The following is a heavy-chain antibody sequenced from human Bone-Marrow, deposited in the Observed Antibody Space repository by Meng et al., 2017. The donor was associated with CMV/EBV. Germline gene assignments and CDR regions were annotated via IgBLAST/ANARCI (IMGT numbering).Heavy chain of an antibody. Sequence: GGSLRLSCAASGFTVSSNYMSWVRQAPGKGLEWVSAISGSGGSTYYADSVKGRFTISRDNSKNTLYLQMNSLRAEDTAVYYCAKGTEQRDYDFWSGFSQYYYYGMDVWGQGTTVTVSS. V-gene: IGHV3-23*01. CDR2: ISGSGGST. CDR3: AKGTEQRDYDFWSGFSQYYYYGMDV. D-gene: IGHD3-3*01. CDR1: GFTVSSNY. J-gene: IGHJ6*02.